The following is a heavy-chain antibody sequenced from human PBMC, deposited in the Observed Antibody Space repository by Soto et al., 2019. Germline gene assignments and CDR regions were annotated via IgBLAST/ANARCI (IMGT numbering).Heavy chain of an antibody. Sequence: ASVKVSCKASGYIFTTYGISWVRQAPGQGLEWMGWISAYNGDTNYAQSVQGRVTMTTDTSTSTAYMELRSLRSDDTAVYYCARDLIAVRPGWFDPWGQGTQVTVSS. J-gene: IGHJ5*02. D-gene: IGHD6-6*01. CDR3: ARDLIAVRPGWFDP. CDR1: GYIFTTYG. CDR2: ISAYNGDT. V-gene: IGHV1-18*01.